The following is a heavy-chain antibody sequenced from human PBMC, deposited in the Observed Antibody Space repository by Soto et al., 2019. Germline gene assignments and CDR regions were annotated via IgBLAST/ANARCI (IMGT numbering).Heavy chain of an antibody. CDR1: GFTFSSYA. CDR2: ISGRGGNT. V-gene: IGHV3-23*01. D-gene: IGHD6-13*01. Sequence: GGSLRLSCAASGFTFSSYAMSWVRQAPGKGLEWVSGISGRGGNTYYADPVKGRFTISRDNSKNTLYLQMNSLRAEDTAVYYCAKGVIAAAVDYFDYWGQGTLVTVSS. CDR3: AKGVIAAAVDYFDY. J-gene: IGHJ4*02.